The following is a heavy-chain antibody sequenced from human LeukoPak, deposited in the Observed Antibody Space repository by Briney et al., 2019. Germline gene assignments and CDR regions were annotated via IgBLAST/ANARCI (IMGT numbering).Heavy chain of an antibody. CDR1: GFTFSSYS. CDR2: ISSSSSYI. V-gene: IGHV3-21*01. J-gene: IGHJ3*02. CDR3: ARDRGTYYDILTGYKRSGMDAFDI. Sequence: GGSLRLSCAASGFTFSSYSMNWVRQAPGKGLEWVSSISSSSSYIYYADSVKGRFTISRDNAKNSLYLQMNSLRAEDTAVYYCARDRGTYYDILTGYKRSGMDAFDIWGQGTMVTVSS. D-gene: IGHD3-9*01.